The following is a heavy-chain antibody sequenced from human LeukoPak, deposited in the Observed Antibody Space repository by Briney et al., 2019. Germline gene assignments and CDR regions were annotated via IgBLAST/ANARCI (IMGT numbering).Heavy chain of an antibody. J-gene: IGHJ3*01. CDR1: GFIFSTYW. D-gene: IGHD5-24*01. Sequence: GGSLRLSCAASGFIFSTYWMSWVRLAPGKGLEWVANTNQDGSEKFYVDSVKGRFTISRDNGKNSLYVQMNSLRAEDTAVYYCVRGFDGYFGFDLWGQGTMVTVSS. V-gene: IGHV3-7*03. CDR2: TNQDGSEK. CDR3: VRGFDGYFGFDL.